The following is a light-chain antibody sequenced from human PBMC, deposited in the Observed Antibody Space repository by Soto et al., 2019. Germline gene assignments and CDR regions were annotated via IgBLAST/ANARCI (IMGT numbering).Light chain of an antibody. J-gene: IGLJ2*01. Sequence: QSVLTQPASVSGSPGQSITISCSGTSSDVGAYNYVSWYQYHPGKAPKLMIYDVSNRPSGVSNRFSGSKSGNTASLTISGFQAEDEADYYCSSYRSSTLIFGGGTQLTVL. CDR3: SSYRSSTLI. CDR1: SSDVGAYNY. V-gene: IGLV2-14*03. CDR2: DVS.